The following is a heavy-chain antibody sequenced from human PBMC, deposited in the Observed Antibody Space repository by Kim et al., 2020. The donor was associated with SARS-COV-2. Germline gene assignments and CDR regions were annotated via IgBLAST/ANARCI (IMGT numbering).Heavy chain of an antibody. V-gene: IGHV4-31*02. Sequence: PSLTSRVTISVDTAKNQFSLRLSSVTAADTAVYYCASSYYGSGSYYYFDYWGQGTLVTVSS. D-gene: IGHD3-10*01. CDR3: ASSYYGSGSYYYFDY. J-gene: IGHJ4*02.